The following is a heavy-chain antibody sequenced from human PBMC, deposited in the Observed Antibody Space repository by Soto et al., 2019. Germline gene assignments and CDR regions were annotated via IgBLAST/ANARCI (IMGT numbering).Heavy chain of an antibody. CDR3: AMVDVYVTPSPQDV. Sequence: QVQLVQSGAEVKNPGASVKVSCKASGYTFTRYGIGWARQAPGQGLEWMGWINTYNGNTNYAQNVQGRVTLTTDTSTRTAYMGLRSLGSNDTAIYYCAMVDVYVTPSPQDVWGQGTTVISSS. D-gene: IGHD3-16*01. J-gene: IGHJ6*02. V-gene: IGHV1-18*01. CDR1: GYTFTRYG. CDR2: INTYNGNT.